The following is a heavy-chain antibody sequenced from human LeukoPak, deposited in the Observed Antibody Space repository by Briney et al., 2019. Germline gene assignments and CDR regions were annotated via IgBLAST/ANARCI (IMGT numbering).Heavy chain of an antibody. CDR1: GGSLSSYY. V-gene: IGHV4-4*07. Sequence: SETLSLTCTVSGGSLSSYYWSWIRQPAGKGLEWIGRIYTSGSTNYNPSLKSRVTMSVDTSKNQFSLKLSSVTAADTAVYYCAIPYYDSSGYYYGDAFDIWGQGTMVTVSS. CDR3: AIPYYDSSGYYYGDAFDI. D-gene: IGHD3-22*01. CDR2: IYTSGST. J-gene: IGHJ3*02.